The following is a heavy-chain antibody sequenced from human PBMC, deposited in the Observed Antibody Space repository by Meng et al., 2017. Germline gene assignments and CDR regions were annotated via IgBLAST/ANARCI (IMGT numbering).Heavy chain of an antibody. D-gene: IGHD6-19*01. V-gene: IGHV7-4-1*02. J-gene: IGHJ4*02. CDR2: INTKTGKP. CDR1: GYTLSTNV. Sequence: QVLLGQSGSELKEPGASVKVSCKASGYTLSTNVMNWVRQAPGQGLEWMGWINTKTGKPTYAQGFTGRLAFSLDTSASTAFLQINSLKAEDTAVYYCARAHSSGWYSFFDYWGQGTLVTVSS. CDR3: ARAHSSGWYSFFDY.